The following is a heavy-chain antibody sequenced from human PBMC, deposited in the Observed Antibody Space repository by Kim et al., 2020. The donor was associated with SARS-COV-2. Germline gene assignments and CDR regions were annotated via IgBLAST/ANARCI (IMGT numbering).Heavy chain of an antibody. CDR1: GGSISSYY. V-gene: IGHV4-59*08. D-gene: IGHD6-13*01. CDR2: IYYSGST. Sequence: SETLSLTCTVSGGSISSYYWSWIRQPPGKGLEWIGYIYYSGSTNYNPSLKSRVTISVDTSKNQFSLKLSSVTAADTAVYYCARLYSSSWYHPYYFDYWGQGTLVTVSS. J-gene: IGHJ4*02. CDR3: ARLYSSSWYHPYYFDY.